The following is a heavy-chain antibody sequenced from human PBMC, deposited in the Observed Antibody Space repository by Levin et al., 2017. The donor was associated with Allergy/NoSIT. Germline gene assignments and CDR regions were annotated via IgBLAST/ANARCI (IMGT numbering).Heavy chain of an antibody. V-gene: IGHV3-30-3*01. Sequence: GESLKISCAASGFTFSSYAMHWVRQAPGKGLEWVAVISYDGSNKYYADSVKGRFTISRDNSKNTLYLQMNSLRAEDTAVYYCARDLGYCSGGSCYFFDYWGQGTLVTVSS. D-gene: IGHD2-15*01. CDR2: ISYDGSNK. J-gene: IGHJ4*02. CDR3: ARDLGYCSGGSCYFFDY. CDR1: GFTFSSYA.